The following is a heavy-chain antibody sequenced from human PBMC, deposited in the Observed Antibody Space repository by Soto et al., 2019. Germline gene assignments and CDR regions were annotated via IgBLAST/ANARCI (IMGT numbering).Heavy chain of an antibody. CDR1: GGSISRGDYY. D-gene: IGHD3-22*01. CDR2: IYYSGST. Sequence: QVQLQESGPGLVKPSQTLSLTCTVSGGSISRGDYYWSWIRQPPGKGLEWIGYIYYSGSTYYNPSLKSRVTISVDTSKNQFSLKLSSVTAADTAVYYCARGFGDSSGYYLFDYWGQGTLVTVSS. CDR3: ARGFGDSSGYYLFDY. J-gene: IGHJ4*02. V-gene: IGHV4-30-4*01.